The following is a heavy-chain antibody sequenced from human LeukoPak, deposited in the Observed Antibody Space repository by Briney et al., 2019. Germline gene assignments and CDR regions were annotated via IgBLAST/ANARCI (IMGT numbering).Heavy chain of an antibody. Sequence: SETLSLTCTVSGGSVSSGSYYWSWIRQPPGKGLEWIGYIYHSGSTYYNPSLKSRVTISVDRSKNQISLKLSSVTAADTAVYYCARGYDFWSGYNDIWGQGTMVTVSS. CDR1: GGSVSSGSYY. V-gene: IGHV4-30-2*01. CDR3: ARGYDFWSGYNDI. CDR2: IYHSGST. D-gene: IGHD3-3*01. J-gene: IGHJ3*02.